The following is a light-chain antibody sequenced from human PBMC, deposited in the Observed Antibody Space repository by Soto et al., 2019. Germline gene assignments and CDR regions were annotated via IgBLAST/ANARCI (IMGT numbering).Light chain of an antibody. V-gene: IGLV2-14*03. Sequence: SVLTQPSSGSGAPGQWITISYTGTSSDVGGYNYVSWYQHHPGKAPKLIIYDVTNRPSGVSNPFSGSKSGNTASLTISGLQPEGEADYYCSSYTTSNTRQIVFGTGTKVTVL. CDR1: SSDVGGYNY. CDR2: DVT. CDR3: SSYTTSNTRQIV. J-gene: IGLJ1*01.